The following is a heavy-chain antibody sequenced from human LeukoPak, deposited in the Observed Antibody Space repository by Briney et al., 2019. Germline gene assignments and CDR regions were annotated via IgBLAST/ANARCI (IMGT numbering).Heavy chain of an antibody. D-gene: IGHD3-16*02. CDR1: GGSISSSSYY. V-gene: IGHV4-39*01. J-gene: IGHJ2*01. CDR3: ARGGFVSYGLNWYFDL. Sequence: EPSETLSLTCTVSGGSISSSSYYWGWIRQPPGKGLEWIGSIYYSGSTYYNPSLKSRVTISVDTSKNQFSLKLSSVTAADTAVYYCARGGFVSYGLNWYFDLWGRGTLVTVSS. CDR2: IYYSGST.